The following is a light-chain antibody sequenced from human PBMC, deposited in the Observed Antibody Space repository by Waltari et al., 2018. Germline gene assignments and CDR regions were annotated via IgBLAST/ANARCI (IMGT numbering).Light chain of an antibody. J-gene: IGKJ5*01. CDR1: QSVSTY. CDR3: QQRSNWPPN. Sequence: EIVLTQSPATLSLSPGETATLSCRASQSVSTYLAWYQQKPGQAPRLLIYDAPNRATGIPARFSGSGSGTDFTLTISSLEPEDFAVYYCQQRSNWPPNFGQGTRLEIK. CDR2: DAP. V-gene: IGKV3-11*01.